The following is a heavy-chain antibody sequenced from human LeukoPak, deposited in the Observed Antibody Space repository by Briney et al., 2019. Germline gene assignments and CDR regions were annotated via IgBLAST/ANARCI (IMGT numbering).Heavy chain of an antibody. D-gene: IGHD4-23*01. CDR2: ISAYNGNT. CDR1: GYTFTSYG. J-gene: IGHJ4*02. CDR3: ARDDYGGNFGY. Sequence: ASVKVSCKASGYTFTSYGISGVGQAPGQGLEWMGWISAYNGNTNYAQKLQGRVTMTTHTSTSTAYMELRSLRSDDAAVYYCARDDYGGNFGYWGQGTLVTVSS. V-gene: IGHV1-18*01.